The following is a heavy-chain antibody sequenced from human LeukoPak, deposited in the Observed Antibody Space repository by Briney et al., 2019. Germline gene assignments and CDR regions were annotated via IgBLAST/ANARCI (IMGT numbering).Heavy chain of an antibody. D-gene: IGHD1-26*01. CDR3: ARVVGATSFDY. CDR2: INHSGSA. CDR1: GGSFSGYY. V-gene: IGHV4-34*01. Sequence: SETLSLTCAVSGGSFSGYYWTWIRQPPGKGLEWIGEINHSGSANYNPSLKSRVTISVDRSKNQFSLKLSSVTAADTAVYYCARVVGATSFDYWGQGTLVTVSS. J-gene: IGHJ4*02.